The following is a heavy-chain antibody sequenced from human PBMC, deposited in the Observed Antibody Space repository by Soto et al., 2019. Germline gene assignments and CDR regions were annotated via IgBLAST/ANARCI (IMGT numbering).Heavy chain of an antibody. Sequence: EVQLLESGGGLVQPGGSLRLSCAASGFTFSSYAMSWVRQAPGKGLEWVSAISGSGGSTYYAVSVKGRFTISRDNSKNTLDLDMNSLRAEDTAVYDCAKGSGYDSDQSVYFQLWGQGSLVTVS. CDR1: GFTFSSYA. V-gene: IGHV3-23*01. D-gene: IGHD5-12*01. J-gene: IGHJ1*01. CDR3: AKGSGYDSDQSVYFQL. CDR2: ISGSGGST.